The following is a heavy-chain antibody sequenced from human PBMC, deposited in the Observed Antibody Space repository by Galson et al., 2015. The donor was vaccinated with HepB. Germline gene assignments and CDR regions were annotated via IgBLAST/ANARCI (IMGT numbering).Heavy chain of an antibody. D-gene: IGHD3-10*01. Sequence: SVKVSCKAAGDTVNNSGISWVRQAPGQGLEWMGWMHAYKGNTNYAQKIKDRVTMTTDTSTSTAYMELRRLRSDDTAVYYCALMDRPNDDAFDIWGQGTVVTVSS. CDR2: MHAYKGNT. J-gene: IGHJ3*02. CDR1: GDTVNNSG. CDR3: ALMDRPNDDAFDI. V-gene: IGHV1-18*04.